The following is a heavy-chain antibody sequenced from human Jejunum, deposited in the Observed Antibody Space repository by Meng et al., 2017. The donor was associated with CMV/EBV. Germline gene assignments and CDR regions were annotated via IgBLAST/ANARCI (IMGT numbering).Heavy chain of an antibody. CDR3: AKYDIVVVPASRPDY. Sequence: GCSFSSYAMRWVRQAPGKGLGWVSAIRGSGGSTYYADSVKGRFTISRDNSKNTLYLQMNSLRAEDTAVYYCAKYDIVVVPASRPDYWGQGTLVTVSS. J-gene: IGHJ4*02. D-gene: IGHD2-2*01. CDR1: GCSFSSYA. V-gene: IGHV3-23*01. CDR2: IRGSGGST.